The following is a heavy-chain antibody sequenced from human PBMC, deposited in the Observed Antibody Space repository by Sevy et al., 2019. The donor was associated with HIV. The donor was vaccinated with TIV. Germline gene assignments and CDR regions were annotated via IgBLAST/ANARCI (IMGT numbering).Heavy chain of an antibody. J-gene: IGHJ3*02. Sequence: GGSLRLSCAASGFRFSSFAMIWVRQAPGKGLEWVSEICGGDGSTYYADSVKGRFTISRDNSKNTLYLQMSSLRAEDTALYYCAKECNSDYFGADTLDIWGQGTMVTVSS. V-gene: IGHV3-23*01. CDR3: AKECNSDYFGADTLDI. CDR2: ICGGDGST. D-gene: IGHD3-22*01. CDR1: GFRFSSFA.